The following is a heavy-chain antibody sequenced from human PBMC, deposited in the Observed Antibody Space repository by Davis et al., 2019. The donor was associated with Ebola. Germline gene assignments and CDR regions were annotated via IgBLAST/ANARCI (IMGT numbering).Heavy chain of an antibody. D-gene: IGHD3-22*01. CDR2: INPNSGGT. Sequence: ASVKVSCKASGYTFTGYYMHWVRQAPGQGLEWMGWINPNSGGTNYAQKFQGWVTMTRDTSISTAYMELSRLRSDDTAVYYCARVGGYYYDSSRSPNDYWGQGTLVTVSS. CDR3: ARVGGYYYDSSRSPNDY. J-gene: IGHJ4*02. V-gene: IGHV1-2*04. CDR1: GYTFTGYY.